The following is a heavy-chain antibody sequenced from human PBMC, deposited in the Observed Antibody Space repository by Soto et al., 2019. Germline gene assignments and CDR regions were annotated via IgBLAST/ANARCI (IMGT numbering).Heavy chain of an antibody. CDR2: IYYSGST. D-gene: IGHD5-12*01. Sequence: SETLSLTCTVSGGSISSSSYYWGWIRQPPGKGLEWIGSIYYSGSTYYNPSLKSRVTISVDTSKNQFSLKLSSVTAADTAVYYCGREYSGYDSFPSWFDPWGQGTLVTVSS. J-gene: IGHJ5*02. CDR1: GGSISSSSYY. V-gene: IGHV4-39*01. CDR3: GREYSGYDSFPSWFDP.